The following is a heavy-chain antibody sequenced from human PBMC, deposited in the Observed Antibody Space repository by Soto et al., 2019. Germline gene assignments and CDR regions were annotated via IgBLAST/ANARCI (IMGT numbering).Heavy chain of an antibody. J-gene: IGHJ6*02. CDR2: INHSGST. V-gene: IGHV4-34*01. CDR3: ARRYFDWFNYYYYGMDV. D-gene: IGHD3-9*01. CDR1: GGSFSGYY. Sequence: SETLSLTCAVYGGSFSGYYWSWIRQPPGKGLEWIGEINHSGSTNYNPSLKSRVTISVDTSKNQFSLKLSSVTAADTAVYYRARRYFDWFNYYYYGMDVWGQGTTVTVSS.